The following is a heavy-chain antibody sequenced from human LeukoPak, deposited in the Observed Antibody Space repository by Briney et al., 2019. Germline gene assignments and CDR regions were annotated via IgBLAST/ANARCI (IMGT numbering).Heavy chain of an antibody. Sequence: GGSLRLSCEASGFSLSSYFMSWIRQAPGKGLEWVSYITNTGRSTNYADAVKGRFTISRDDAKQSVYLEMTDLRAEDTAVYYCAREASGNYHVFDSWGQGTLVTVSS. CDR2: ITNTGRST. V-gene: IGHV3-11*04. CDR3: AREASGNYHVFDS. CDR1: GFSLSSYF. D-gene: IGHD6-19*01. J-gene: IGHJ4*02.